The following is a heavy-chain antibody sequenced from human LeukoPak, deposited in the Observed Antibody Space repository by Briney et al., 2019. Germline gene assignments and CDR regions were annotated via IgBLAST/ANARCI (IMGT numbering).Heavy chain of an antibody. Sequence: GGSLRLSCAASGFTFSSCGFNWVRQAPGKGLEWVSTIGPTGTDRYYADSVRGRFTISRDNAKNSMYLQMDSLRDEDTAVYYCATETIGRHYDYWGQGTLLTVS. D-gene: IGHD1-14*01. J-gene: IGHJ4*02. CDR2: IGPTGTDR. CDR3: ATETIGRHYDY. V-gene: IGHV3-21*01. CDR1: GFTFSSCG.